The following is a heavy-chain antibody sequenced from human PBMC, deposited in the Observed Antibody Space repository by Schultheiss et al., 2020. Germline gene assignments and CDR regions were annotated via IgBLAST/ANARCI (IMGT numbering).Heavy chain of an antibody. Sequence: SETLSLTCTVSGGSISSSSYYWGWIRQPPGKGLEWIGYIYYSGSTNYNPSLKSRVTISVDTSKNQFSLKLSSVTAADTAVYYCARQEFYDSSGYYYYGMDVWGQGTTVTVSS. V-gene: IGHV4-61*05. CDR1: GGSISSSSYY. D-gene: IGHD3-22*01. CDR2: IYYSGST. J-gene: IGHJ6*02. CDR3: ARQEFYDSSGYYYYGMDV.